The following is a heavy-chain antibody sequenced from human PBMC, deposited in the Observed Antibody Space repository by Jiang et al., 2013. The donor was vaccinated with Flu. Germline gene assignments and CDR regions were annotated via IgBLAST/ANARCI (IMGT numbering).Heavy chain of an antibody. CDR1: GGSISSSSYY. V-gene: IGHV4-39*01. CDR3: ARQVAGSEDYYYYYGMDV. J-gene: IGHJ6*02. D-gene: IGHD6-19*01. CDR2: IYYSGST. Sequence: SLTCTVSGGSISSSSYYWGWIRQPPGRGLEWIGSIYYSGSTYYNPSLKSRVTISVDTSKNQFSLKLSSVTAADTAVYYCARQVAGSEDYYYYYGMDVWGQGTTVTVSS.